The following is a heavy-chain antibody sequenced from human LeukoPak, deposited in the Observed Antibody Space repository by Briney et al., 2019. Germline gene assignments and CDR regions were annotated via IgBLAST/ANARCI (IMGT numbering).Heavy chain of an antibody. Sequence: ASVKVSCKASGYTXTSYYMHWVRQAPGQGLEWMGIINPSGGSTSYAQKFQGRVTMTRDTSTSTVYMEQSSLRSEDTAVYYCARDRITMVRGVIIDVGNWFDPWGQGTLVTVSS. CDR1: GYTXTSYY. D-gene: IGHD3-10*01. CDR3: ARDRITMVRGVIIDVGNWFDP. V-gene: IGHV1-46*01. CDR2: INPSGGST. J-gene: IGHJ5*02.